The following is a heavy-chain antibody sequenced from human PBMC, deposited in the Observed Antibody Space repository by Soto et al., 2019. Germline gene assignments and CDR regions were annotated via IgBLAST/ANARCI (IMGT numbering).Heavy chain of an antibody. CDR3: ARDHNSSGYA. CDR1: GGSISSSSYY. V-gene: IGHV4-39*02. D-gene: IGHD3-22*01. Sequence: SETLSLTCTVSGGSISSSSYYWGWIRQPPGKGLEWIGSIYYSGSTYYNPSLKSRVTISVDTSKNQFSLKLSSVTAADTAVYYCARDHNSSGYAWGQGTLVTVSS. J-gene: IGHJ5*02. CDR2: IYYSGST.